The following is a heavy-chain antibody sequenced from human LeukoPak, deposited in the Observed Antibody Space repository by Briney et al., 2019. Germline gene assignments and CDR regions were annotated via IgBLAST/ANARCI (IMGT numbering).Heavy chain of an antibody. V-gene: IGHV1-2*06. J-gene: IGHJ4*02. CDR1: GYTFTGYY. D-gene: IGHD5-18*01. CDR2: INPNSGGT. Sequence: ASVKVSCKASGYTFTGYYMHWVRQAPGQGLEWMGRINPNSGGTNYAQKFQGRVTMTRDTSISTAYMELSRLRSDDTAEYYCARESPWIQLWLYDYWGQGTLVTVSS. CDR3: ARESPWIQLWLYDY.